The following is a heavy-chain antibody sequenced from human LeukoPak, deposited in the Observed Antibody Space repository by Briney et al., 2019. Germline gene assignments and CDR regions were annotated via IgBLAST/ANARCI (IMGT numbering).Heavy chain of an antibody. CDR1: GGTFSSYA. D-gene: IGHD3-22*01. V-gene: IGHV1-69*13. J-gene: IGHJ4*02. CDR2: IIPIFGTA. CDR3: ARQVRPYYDSCGYSDFDY. Sequence: SVKVSCKASGGTFSSYAISWVRQAPGQGLEWMGGIIPIFGTANYAQKFQGRVTITADESTSTAYMELSSLRSEDTAVYYCARQVRPYYDSCGYSDFDYWGQGTLVTVSS.